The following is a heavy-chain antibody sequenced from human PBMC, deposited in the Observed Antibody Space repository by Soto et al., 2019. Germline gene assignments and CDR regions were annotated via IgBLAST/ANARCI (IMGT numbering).Heavy chain of an antibody. CDR3: AKDAGWGY. D-gene: IGHD3-16*01. CDR2: ISYDGSNK. CDR1: GFTFSSYG. Sequence: QVQLVEAGGGVVQPGRSLRLSCAASGFTFSSYGMHWVRQAPGKGLEWVAVISYDGSNKYYADSVKGRFTISRDNSKNTLYLQMNSLRAEDTAVYYCAKDAGWGYWVQGTLVTVSS. V-gene: IGHV3-30*18. J-gene: IGHJ4*02.